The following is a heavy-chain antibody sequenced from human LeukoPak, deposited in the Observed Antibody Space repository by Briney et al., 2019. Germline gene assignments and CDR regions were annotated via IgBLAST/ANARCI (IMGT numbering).Heavy chain of an antibody. V-gene: IGHV1-18*03. CDR1: GYTFTSYG. CDR2: ISAYNGNT. J-gene: IGHJ6*03. Sequence: ASVKVSCKASGYTFTSYGISWVRQAPGQGLEWMGWISAYNGNTNYAQKLQGRVTMTTDTSASTAYMELSSLRSEDMAVYYCARARYSYGYMGYYYMDVWGKGTTVTVSS. D-gene: IGHD5-18*01. CDR3: ARARYSYGYMGYYYMDV.